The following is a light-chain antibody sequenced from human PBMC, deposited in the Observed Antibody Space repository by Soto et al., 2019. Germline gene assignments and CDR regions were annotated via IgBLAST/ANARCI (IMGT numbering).Light chain of an antibody. CDR2: DVS. Sequence: QSVLTQPASVSGSPGQSITISCTGTSSDVGGYNYVSWYQHHPGKAPKLLIYDVSNRPSGISNRFSGSKSDNTASLTISGLQPEDEAYYDSSSYTTYTTSQLVFGPGTELT. V-gene: IGLV2-14*03. J-gene: IGLJ1*01. CDR3: SSYTTYTTSQLV. CDR1: SSDVGGYNY.